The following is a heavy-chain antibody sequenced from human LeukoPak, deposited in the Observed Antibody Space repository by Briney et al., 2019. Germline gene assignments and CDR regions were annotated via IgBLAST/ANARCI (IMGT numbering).Heavy chain of an antibody. V-gene: IGHV1-2*02. CDR3: ARLSAPSYGDYGTDAFDI. CDR2: INPNSGGT. CDR1: GYTFTGYY. D-gene: IGHD4-17*01. Sequence: ASVKVSCKASGYTFTGYYMHWVRQAPGQGLEWMGWINPNSGGTNYAQKFQGRVTMTRDTSISTAYMELSRLRSDDTAVYYCARLSAPSYGDYGTDAFDIWGQGTMVTVSS. J-gene: IGHJ3*02.